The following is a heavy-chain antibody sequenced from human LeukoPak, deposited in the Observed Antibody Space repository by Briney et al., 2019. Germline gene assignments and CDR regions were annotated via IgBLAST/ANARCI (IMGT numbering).Heavy chain of an antibody. CDR2: ISYDGSNK. J-gene: IGHJ4*02. D-gene: IGHD6-13*01. CDR1: GFTFSSYG. CDR3: AKDLDSSSLDY. Sequence: PGRSLRLSCAASGFTFSSYGMHWVRQAPGKGLEWVAGISYDGSNKYYAVSVKGRFTISRDNSKNTLYLQMNSLRAEDTAVYYCAKDLDSSSLDYWGQGTLVTVSS. V-gene: IGHV3-30*18.